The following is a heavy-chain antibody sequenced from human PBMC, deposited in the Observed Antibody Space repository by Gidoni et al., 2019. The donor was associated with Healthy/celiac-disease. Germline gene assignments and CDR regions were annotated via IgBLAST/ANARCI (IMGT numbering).Heavy chain of an antibody. CDR3: TTDAYYDILTGEDY. CDR2: IKSKTEGGTT. CDR1: GFTFSNSW. Sequence: EVQLVESGGGLVKPGGSLSLSFAASGFTFSNSWMSWVRQAPGKGLEWVGRIKSKTEGGTTDYAAPVKGRFTISREDSKNTLYLQMNILKTEDTAVYYCTTDAYYDILTGEDYWGQGTLVTVSS. V-gene: IGHV3-15*01. J-gene: IGHJ4*02. D-gene: IGHD3-9*01.